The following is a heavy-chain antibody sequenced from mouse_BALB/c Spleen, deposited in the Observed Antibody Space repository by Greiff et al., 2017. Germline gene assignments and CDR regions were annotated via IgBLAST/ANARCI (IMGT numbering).Heavy chain of an antibody. V-gene: IGHV5-17*02. CDR3: ARRGYPYWAMDY. CDR1: GFTFSSFG. CDR2: ISSGSSTI. J-gene: IGHJ4*01. Sequence: EVQGVESGGGLVQPGGSRKLSCAASGFTFSSFGMHWVRQAPEKGLEWVAYISSGSSTIYYADTVKGRFTISKDNPKNTLFLQMTSLRSEDTAMCYCARRGYPYWAMDYWGQGTSVTVSS. D-gene: IGHD2-14*01.